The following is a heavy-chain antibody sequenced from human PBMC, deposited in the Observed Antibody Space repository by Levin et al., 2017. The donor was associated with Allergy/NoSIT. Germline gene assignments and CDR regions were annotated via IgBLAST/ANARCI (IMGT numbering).Heavy chain of an antibody. CDR2: VSSDADTT. Sequence: GESLKISCVASGFTFFNYGMSWVRQAPGKGLEWVSTVSSDADTTHYADSVNGRFTISRVNSNNTLFLQMNSLRAEDTAVYYCAKEGDLSYSAYVGFDYWGHGTLVTVSS. D-gene: IGHD5-12*01. CDR1: GFTFFNYG. J-gene: IGHJ4*01. CDR3: AKEGDLSYSAYVGFDY. V-gene: IGHV3-23*01.